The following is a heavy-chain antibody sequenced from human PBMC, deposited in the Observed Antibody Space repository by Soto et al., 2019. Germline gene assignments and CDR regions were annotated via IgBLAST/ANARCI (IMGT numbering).Heavy chain of an antibody. J-gene: IGHJ6*03. Sequence: QVQLVQSGAEVKKPGASVKVSCKASGYTFTSYGISWVRQAPGQGLEWMGWISAYNGNTNYAQRLRGRVTMTTDTSTSTAYIELRSLRSDDTAVYYCAGVRYEQLELNYMDVWGKGTTVTVSS. D-gene: IGHD6-6*01. V-gene: IGHV1-18*01. CDR3: AGVRYEQLELNYMDV. CDR1: GYTFTSYG. CDR2: ISAYNGNT.